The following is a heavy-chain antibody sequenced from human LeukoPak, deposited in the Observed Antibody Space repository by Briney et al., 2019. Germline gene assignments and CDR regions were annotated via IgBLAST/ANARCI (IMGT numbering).Heavy chain of an antibody. D-gene: IGHD5-12*01. Sequence: PGRSLRLSCAASGFTFSSYAMHWVRQAPGKGLEWVAVISFDGSNKYYADSAKGRFTISRDNSKNTLDLQMNSLRAEDTAVYYSARGSRTIVTTKFARGHYMDVWGKGTTVTVSS. CDR3: ARGSRTIVTTKFARGHYMDV. J-gene: IGHJ6*03. CDR1: GFTFSSYA. V-gene: IGHV3-30*04. CDR2: ISFDGSNK.